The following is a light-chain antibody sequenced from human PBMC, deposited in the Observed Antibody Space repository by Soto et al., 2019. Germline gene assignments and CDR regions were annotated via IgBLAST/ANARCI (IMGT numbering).Light chain of an antibody. Sequence: EIVMTQSPATLSLSPGERATLSCRASQSVSSNLAWYQQKPGQAPRLLIQGASTRATGIPARFSGSGSGTEFTLTVSSLQSEDFAVYYCQQYNDWPRTFGQGTKVDI. V-gene: IGKV3-15*01. CDR3: QQYNDWPRT. J-gene: IGKJ1*01. CDR1: QSVSSN. CDR2: GAS.